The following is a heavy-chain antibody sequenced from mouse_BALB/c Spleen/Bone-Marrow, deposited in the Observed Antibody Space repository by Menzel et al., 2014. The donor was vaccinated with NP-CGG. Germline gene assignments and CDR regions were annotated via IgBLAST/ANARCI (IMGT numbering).Heavy chain of an antibody. V-gene: IGHV5-4*02. CDR2: ISDGGSYT. D-gene: IGHD2-1*01. CDR3: ARDGNYAY. CDR1: GFTFSDYY. Sequence: EVKLVESGGGLVKPEGSLKLSCAASGFTFSDYYMYWVRQTPEKRLEWVATISDGGSYTYYPDSVKGRFTISRDNAKNNLYLQMSSLKSEDTAMYYCARDGNYAYWGQGTLVTVSA. J-gene: IGHJ3*01.